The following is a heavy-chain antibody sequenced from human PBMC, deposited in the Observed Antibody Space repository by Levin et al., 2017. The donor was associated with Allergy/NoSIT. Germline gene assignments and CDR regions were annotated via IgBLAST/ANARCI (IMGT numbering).Heavy chain of an antibody. J-gene: IGHJ4*02. D-gene: IGHD3-22*01. CDR3: ARTNYYDSSGDDY. Sequence: NPSETLSLTCTVSGGSISSYYWSWIRQPPGKGLEWIGYIYYSGSTNYNPSLKSRVTISVDTSKNQFSLKLSSVTAADTAVYYCARTNYYDSSGDDYWGQGTLVTVSS. CDR2: IYYSGST. CDR1: GGSISSYY. V-gene: IGHV4-59*08.